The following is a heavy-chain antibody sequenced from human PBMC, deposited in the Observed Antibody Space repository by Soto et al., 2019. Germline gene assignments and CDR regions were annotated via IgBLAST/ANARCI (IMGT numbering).Heavy chain of an antibody. Sequence: GGSLRLSCAASGFTFSSYSMNWVRQAPGKGLEWVSVIYSGGSTYYADSVKGRFTISRDNSKNTLYLQMNSLRAEDTAVYYCARAQWYYYDSSGYSDAFDIWGQGTTVTVSS. CDR3: ARAQWYYYDSSGYSDAFDI. CDR2: IYSGGST. J-gene: IGHJ3*02. CDR1: GFTFSSYS. D-gene: IGHD3-22*01. V-gene: IGHV3-66*01.